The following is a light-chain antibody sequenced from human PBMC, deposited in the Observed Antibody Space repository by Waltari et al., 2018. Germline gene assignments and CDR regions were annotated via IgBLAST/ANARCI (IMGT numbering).Light chain of an antibody. J-gene: IGLJ2*01. V-gene: IGLV1-40*01. Sequence: QSVLTPPPSVSGAPGQRVTISCPGTSSNIGADLDVPWYQQHTGTAPKLLIEGSPYRPSGVPDRFSGDKACTSASLAITVLQAEDDAYYYGQSYDSDLRGVFGGGTKLTVL. CDR1: SSNIGADLD. CDR3: QSYDSDLRGV. CDR2: GSP.